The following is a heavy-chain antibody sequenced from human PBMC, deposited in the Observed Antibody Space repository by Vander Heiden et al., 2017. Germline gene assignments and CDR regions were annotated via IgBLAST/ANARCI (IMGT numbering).Heavy chain of an antibody. D-gene: IGHD3-3*01. J-gene: IGHJ5*02. Sequence: QVQLQESGPGLVKPSQTLSLTCTVSGGSISSGDYYWSWIRQPPGKGLEWIGYIYYSGSTYYKTSLKRRGTISVDTSKNQFSRKLSSVTAAETAVYYCARDRGSDDCWSGQSGFDPWGQGTMVTVYS. CDR1: GGSISSGDYY. CDR3: ARDRGSDDCWSGQSGFDP. CDR2: IYYSGST. V-gene: IGHV4-30-4*01.